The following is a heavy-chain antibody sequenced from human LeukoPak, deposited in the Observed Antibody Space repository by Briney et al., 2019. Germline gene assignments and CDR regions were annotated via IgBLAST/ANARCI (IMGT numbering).Heavy chain of an antibody. V-gene: IGHV4-59*13. J-gene: IGHJ5*02. Sequence: SETLSLTCTVSGGSISSYYWSWIRQPPGKGLEWIGYISYSGSTNSNPSLKSRVTISVDTSKNQFSLKLSSVTAADTAVYYCARFRRVMVRGVISKGDWFDPWGQGTLVTVSS. D-gene: IGHD3-10*01. CDR3: ARFRRVMVRGVISKGDWFDP. CDR2: ISYSGST. CDR1: GGSISSYY.